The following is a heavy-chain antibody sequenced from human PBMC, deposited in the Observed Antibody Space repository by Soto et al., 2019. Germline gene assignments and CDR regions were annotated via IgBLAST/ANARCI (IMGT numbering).Heavy chain of an antibody. CDR1: GGSITSGVYY. J-gene: IGHJ3*02. V-gene: IGHV4-31*03. D-gene: IGHD6-6*01. CDR2: IYHSGNT. Sequence: QVQLQESGPGLVKPSQTLSLTCTVSGGSITSGVYYWSGIRQHPGNGVEWIGYIYHSGNTKYNPSLKSRVSMSVDTSKNQFSLKLSSVTAADTAVYFCARESGLSIAGLGTFDIWGQGTMVTVSS. CDR3: ARESGLSIAGLGTFDI.